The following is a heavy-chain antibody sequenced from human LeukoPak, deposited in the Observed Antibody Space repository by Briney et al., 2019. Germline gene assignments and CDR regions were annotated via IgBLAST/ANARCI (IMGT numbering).Heavy chain of an antibody. Sequence: GGSLRLSCAASGFTFSNYAMSWVRQAPGKGLEWVSAITGSGGNTYYADSVKGRFTISRDNSKNTVFLQMNSPRAEDTAVYYCAKWGDYDVLTGYYVSDYWGHGTLVTVSS. CDR3: AKWGDYDVLTGYYVSDY. CDR1: GFTFSNYA. V-gene: IGHV3-23*01. J-gene: IGHJ4*01. D-gene: IGHD3-9*01. CDR2: ITGSGGNT.